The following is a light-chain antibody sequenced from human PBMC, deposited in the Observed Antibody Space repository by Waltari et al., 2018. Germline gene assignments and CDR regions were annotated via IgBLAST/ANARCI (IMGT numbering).Light chain of an antibody. V-gene: IGLV2-23*02. CDR2: EVT. CDR1: RHVVGGYNL. Sequence: QSALTQPAPVSGSPGKHTSISCPGPRHVVGGYNLVSGYQQHPGKAPKLIIYEVTKRPSGVSNRFSGSKSGNTASLTISGLQAEDEADYYCCSYAGSSTFERVFGGGTKLTVL. CDR3: CSYAGSSTFERV. J-gene: IGLJ2*01.